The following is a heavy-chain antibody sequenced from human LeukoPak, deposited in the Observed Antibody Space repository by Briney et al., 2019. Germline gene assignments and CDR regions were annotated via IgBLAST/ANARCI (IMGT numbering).Heavy chain of an antibody. V-gene: IGHV1-69*01. D-gene: IGHD1/OR15-1a*01. CDR1: GAAVSSYA. CDR2: IIPIFGTA. CDR3: AREKSKQFDY. J-gene: IGHJ4*02. Sequence: GSSVTVSFKASGAAVSSYAISWVRQAPGQGLEWMGGIIPIFGTANYEQKFQGRVTITADESTSTAYVELSSLRSEDTAVYYCAREKSKQFDYWGQGTLVTVSS.